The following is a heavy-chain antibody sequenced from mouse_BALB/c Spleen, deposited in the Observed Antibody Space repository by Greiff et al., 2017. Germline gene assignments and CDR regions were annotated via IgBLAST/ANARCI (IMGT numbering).Heavy chain of an antibody. D-gene: IGHD2-10*02. CDR2: ISSGGGST. J-gene: IGHJ3*01. Sequence: EVKLMESGGGLVKPGGSLKLSCAASGFAFSSYDMSWVRQTPEKRLEWVAYISSGGGSTYYPDTVKGRFTISRDNAKNTLYLQMSSLKSEDTAMYDCARQGYGNYGAYWGQGTLVTVSA. CDR3: ARQGYGNYGAY. V-gene: IGHV5-12-1*01. CDR1: GFAFSSYD.